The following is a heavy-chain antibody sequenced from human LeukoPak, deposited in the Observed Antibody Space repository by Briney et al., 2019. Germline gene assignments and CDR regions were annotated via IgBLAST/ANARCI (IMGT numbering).Heavy chain of an antibody. D-gene: IGHD5-24*01. CDR2: IYYSGST. CDR3: ARLIDAYNPYFDS. J-gene: IGHJ4*02. Sequence: SETLSLTCTVSGGSISSYYWSWIRQPPGKGLEWVGYIYYSGSTNYNPSIKSRVTISVHTSKNQFSLKVRSVTAADTAVYYCARLIDAYNPYFDSWGQGPLVTVSS. CDR1: GGSISSYY. V-gene: IGHV4-59*01.